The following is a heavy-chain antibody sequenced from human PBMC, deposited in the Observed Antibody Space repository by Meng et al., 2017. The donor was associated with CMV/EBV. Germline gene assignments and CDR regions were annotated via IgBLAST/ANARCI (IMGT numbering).Heavy chain of an antibody. D-gene: IGHD1-26*01. CDR1: GYSFITYC. J-gene: IGHJ6*02. CDR2: IHPDDSDT. V-gene: IGHV5-51*01. Sequence: GGSLRLSCKGSGYSFITYCIGWVRQMPGKGLEWVGIIHPDDSDTTYSPSFQGQVSISAYKSNNTAYLQRSSLKASDTAMYYCARHREGLDYYYGMDVWGQGTTVTVSS. CDR3: ARHREGLDYYYGMDV.